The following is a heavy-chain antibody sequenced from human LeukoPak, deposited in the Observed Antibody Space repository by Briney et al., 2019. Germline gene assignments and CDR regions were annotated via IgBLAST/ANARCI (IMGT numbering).Heavy chain of an antibody. D-gene: IGHD2-21*01. CDR1: GASINSDGYY. Sequence: SETLSLTCTVSGASINSDGYYWTWIRQHPGKGLEWIGYIYYTGSTYYNPSLKSRLSILIDTSKNQFSQRLSSVTAADTALYYCARARAYYGSGDPFDYWGQGTLVTVSS. CDR2: IYYTGST. V-gene: IGHV4-31*03. CDR3: ARARAYYGSGDPFDY. J-gene: IGHJ4*02.